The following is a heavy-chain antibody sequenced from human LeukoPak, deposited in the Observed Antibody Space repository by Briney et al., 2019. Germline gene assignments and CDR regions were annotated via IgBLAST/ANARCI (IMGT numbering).Heavy chain of an antibody. CDR3: ARLAAGSDYFDY. Sequence: PGGSLRLSCAASGFTFSSYGMHWVRQAPGKGLEWVAVIWYDGSNKYYADSVKGRFTISRDNSKNSLYLQMNGLRAEDMAVYYCARLAAGSDYFDYWGQGTLVTVSS. V-gene: IGHV3-33*01. J-gene: IGHJ4*02. CDR1: GFTFSSYG. D-gene: IGHD6-13*01. CDR2: IWYDGSNK.